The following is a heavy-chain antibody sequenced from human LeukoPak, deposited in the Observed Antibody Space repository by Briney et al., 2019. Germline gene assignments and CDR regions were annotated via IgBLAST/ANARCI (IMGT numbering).Heavy chain of an antibody. V-gene: IGHV3-7*05. J-gene: IGHJ4*02. CDR2: IDQYGGQK. CDR1: GFTFSVYW. D-gene: IGHD3-10*01. Sequence: GGSLRLSCAASGFTFSVYWMTWVRQAPGKGLEWVATIDQYGGQKDYVESVKGRFTISRDNAENSLFLQMNSLRADDTAVYYCATEVWFRADSWGQGTLVTVSS. CDR3: ATEVWFRADS.